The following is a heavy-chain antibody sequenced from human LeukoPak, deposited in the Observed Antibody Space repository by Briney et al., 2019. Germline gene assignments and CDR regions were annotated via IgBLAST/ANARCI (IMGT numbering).Heavy chain of an antibody. Sequence: PGGSLRLSCAASGFTVSSNYMSWVRQAPGKGLEWVSVIYSGGSTYYADSVKGRFTISRDNSKNTLYLQMNSLRAEDTAVYYCAKAWEYCGGDCYSAYYYYGMDVWGQGTTVTVSS. V-gene: IGHV3-66*01. CDR1: GFTVSSNY. CDR2: IYSGGST. D-gene: IGHD2-21*02. CDR3: AKAWEYCGGDCYSAYYYYGMDV. J-gene: IGHJ6*02.